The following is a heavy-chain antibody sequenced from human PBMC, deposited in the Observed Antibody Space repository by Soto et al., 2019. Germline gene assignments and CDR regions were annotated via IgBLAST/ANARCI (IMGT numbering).Heavy chain of an antibody. J-gene: IGHJ4*02. CDR3: ATDHPATACVDY. Sequence: EVHLVESGGGLVQPGGSLRLSCAASGFTFSTYSMNWVRQAPGKGLEWISYITSSSTSISYADSVKGRFTISRDNAKNSLYLQMNSLRAEDTAVYYCATDHPATACVDYWGQGTLVTVSS. CDR2: ITSSSTSI. V-gene: IGHV3-48*01. D-gene: IGHD2-21*02. CDR1: GFTFSTYS.